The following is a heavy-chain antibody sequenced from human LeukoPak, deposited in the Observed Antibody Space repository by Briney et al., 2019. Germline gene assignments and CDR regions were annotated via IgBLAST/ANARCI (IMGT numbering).Heavy chain of an antibody. CDR3: ARARIVVLPAANNWFDP. CDR2: IYYSGST. J-gene: IGHJ5*02. V-gene: IGHV4-61*05. Sequence: SETLSLTCTVSGGSISSSSYYWSWIRQPPGKGLEWIGYIYYSGSTDYNPSLKSRVTISVETSKNQFSLNLSSVTAADTAVYYCARARIVVLPAANNWFDPWGQGTLVTVSS. CDR1: GGSISSSSYY. D-gene: IGHD2-2*01.